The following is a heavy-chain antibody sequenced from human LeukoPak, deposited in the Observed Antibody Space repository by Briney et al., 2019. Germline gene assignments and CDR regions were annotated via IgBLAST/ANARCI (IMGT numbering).Heavy chain of an antibody. CDR2: ITSFNGNT. V-gene: IGHV1-18*01. Sequence: AASVKVSCKASGDRFTNYAFAWVRQAPGQGLEWMGWITSFNGNTNYAQKFQGRVTMTADTSTSTVYMDLRSLRSDDTAVYYCARAYDFWSGYFDFWGQGTLVIVSS. D-gene: IGHD3-3*01. J-gene: IGHJ4*02. CDR1: GDRFTNYA. CDR3: ARAYDFWSGYFDF.